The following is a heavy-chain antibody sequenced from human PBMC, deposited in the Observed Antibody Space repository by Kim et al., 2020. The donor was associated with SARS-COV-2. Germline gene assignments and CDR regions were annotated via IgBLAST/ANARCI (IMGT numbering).Heavy chain of an antibody. V-gene: IGHV4-39*01. CDR2: IYYSGST. CDR3: ARHERGTILDMVRGVSDAFDI. J-gene: IGHJ3*02. CDR1: GGSISSSSYY. Sequence: SETLSLTCTVSGGSISSSSYYWGWIRQPPGKGLEWIGSIYYSGSTYYNPSLKSRVTISVDTSKNQFSLKLSSVTAADTAVYYCARHERGTILDMVRGVSDAFDIWGQGTMVTVSS. D-gene: IGHD3-10*01.